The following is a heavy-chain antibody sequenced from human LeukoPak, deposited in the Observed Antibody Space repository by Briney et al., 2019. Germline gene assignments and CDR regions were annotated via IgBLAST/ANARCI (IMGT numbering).Heavy chain of an antibody. CDR2: IYSGGST. CDR1: GFTVSSNY. D-gene: IGHD5-18*01. J-gene: IGHJ4*02. CDR3: ARGDTRYYFDY. V-gene: IGHV3-66*01. Sequence: PGGSLRLSCAASGFTVSSNYMSWVRQAPGKGLEWVSVIYSGGSTYYADSVKGRFTISRDNSKNTLYLQMNSLRAEDTAVYYCARGDTRYYFDYWGQGTLVTVSS.